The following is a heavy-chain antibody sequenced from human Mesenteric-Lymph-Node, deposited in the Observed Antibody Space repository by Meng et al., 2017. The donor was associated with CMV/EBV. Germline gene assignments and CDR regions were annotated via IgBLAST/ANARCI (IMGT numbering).Heavy chain of an antibody. J-gene: IGHJ6*02. CDR1: GDSISSGDYY. V-gene: IGHV4-30-4*08. CDR3: ARACLWFGEFCGMDV. Sequence: SETLSLTCTVSGDSISSGDYYWSWIRQPPGKGLEWIGYIYYSGSTYYNPSLESRVSISLDTSKNQFSLRLSSVTAADTAVYYCARACLWFGEFCGMDVWGQGTTVTVSS. D-gene: IGHD3-10*01. CDR2: IYYSGST.